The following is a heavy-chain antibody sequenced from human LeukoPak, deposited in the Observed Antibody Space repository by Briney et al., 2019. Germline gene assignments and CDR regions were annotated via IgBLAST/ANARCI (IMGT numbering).Heavy chain of an antibody. CDR1: GFTFSSYS. J-gene: IGHJ5*02. V-gene: IGHV3-21*01. Sequence: GGSLRLSCAASGFTFSSYSMNWVRQAPGKGLDWVSSISSSSSYIYYAASVKGRFTISRDNAKNSLYLQMNSLRAEDTAVYYCARDRGSSGWNLDPWGQGTLVTVSS. D-gene: IGHD6-19*01. CDR2: ISSSSSYI. CDR3: ARDRGSSGWNLDP.